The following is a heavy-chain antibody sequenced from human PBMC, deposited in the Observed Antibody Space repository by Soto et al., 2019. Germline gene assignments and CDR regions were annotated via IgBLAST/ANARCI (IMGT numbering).Heavy chain of an antibody. Sequence: PGESLKISCKGSGYIFTNYWIGWVRQMPGKGLEWMGMIYPYDSDTRYSPSFQGQVTISADKSITTAYLQWSSLKPSDTATYYCARRPSNYYGLDVWGQGTTVTVSS. J-gene: IGHJ6*02. D-gene: IGHD2-8*01. CDR2: IYPYDSDT. CDR1: GYIFTNYW. V-gene: IGHV5-51*01. CDR3: ARRPSNYYGLDV.